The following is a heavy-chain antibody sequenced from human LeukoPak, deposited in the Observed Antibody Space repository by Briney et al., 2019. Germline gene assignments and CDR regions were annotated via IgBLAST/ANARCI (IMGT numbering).Heavy chain of an antibody. D-gene: IGHD1-26*01. Sequence: PSETLSLTCAVYGGSFSGYYWSWIRQPPGKGLEWIGEINHSGSTNYNPSLKSRVTISVDTSKNQFSLKLSSVTAADTAVYYCARKGEDDSYRTNGWGQGTLVTVSS. V-gene: IGHV4-34*01. CDR1: GGSFSGYY. J-gene: IGHJ4*02. CDR2: INHSGST. CDR3: ARKGEDDSYRTNG.